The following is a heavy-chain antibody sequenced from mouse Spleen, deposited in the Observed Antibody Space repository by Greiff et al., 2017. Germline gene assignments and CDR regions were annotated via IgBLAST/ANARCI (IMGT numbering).Heavy chain of an antibody. J-gene: IGHJ1*01. V-gene: IGHV3-6*01. CDR1: GYSITSGYY. D-gene: IGHD2-1*01. Sequence: EVQLQESGPGLVKPSQSLSLTCSVTGYSITSGYYWNWIRQFPGNKLEWMGYISYDGSNNYNPSLKNRISITRDTSKNQFFLKLNSVTTEDTATYYCARDGGNYWYFDVWGAGTTVTVSS. CDR3: ARDGGNYWYFDV. CDR2: ISYDGSN.